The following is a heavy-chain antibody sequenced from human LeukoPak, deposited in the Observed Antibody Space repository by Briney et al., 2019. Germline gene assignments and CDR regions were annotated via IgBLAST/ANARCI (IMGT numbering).Heavy chain of an antibody. J-gene: IGHJ4*02. CDR2: IYPGDSDT. V-gene: IGHV5-51*01. D-gene: IGHD6-19*01. CDR1: GFDFTAYG. CDR3: ARPSSGWFFDY. Sequence: GESLKISCKCSGFDFTAYGIAWVRQMPGKGLEWMGNIYPGDSDTRYSPSFQGQVTISAVKSISTAYLQWSSLKASDTAMYYCARPSSGWFFDYWGQGTLVTVSS.